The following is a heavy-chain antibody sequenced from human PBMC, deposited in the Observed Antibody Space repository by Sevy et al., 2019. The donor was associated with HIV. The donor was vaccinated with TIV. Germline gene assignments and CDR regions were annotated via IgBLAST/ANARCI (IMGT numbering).Heavy chain of an antibody. V-gene: IGHV1-3*01. Sequence: ASVKVSCKASGYTFTSYAMHWVHQAPGQRLEWMGWINAGNGNTKYSQKFQGGVTITRDTSGRTAYMELSSLKSEETDVNYCAGGRERYYYDSSGYWGAFDIWGQGTMVTVSS. CDR1: GYTFTSYA. CDR2: INAGNGNT. CDR3: AGGRERYYYDSSGYWGAFDI. J-gene: IGHJ3*02. D-gene: IGHD3-22*01.